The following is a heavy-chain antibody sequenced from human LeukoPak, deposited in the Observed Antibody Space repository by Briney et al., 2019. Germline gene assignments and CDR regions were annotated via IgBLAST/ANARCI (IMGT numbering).Heavy chain of an antibody. V-gene: IGHV1-18*01. Sequence: ASVKVSCKASGYTFTSYGISWVRQAPGQGLEWMGWISAYNGNTNYAQKLQGRVTMTTDTSTSTAYMELRSLSSDDTAVYYCARGRGYCSSTSCREPWFDPWGQGTLVTVSS. CDR2: ISAYNGNT. D-gene: IGHD2-2*01. CDR3: ARGRGYCSSTSCREPWFDP. J-gene: IGHJ5*02. CDR1: GYTFTSYG.